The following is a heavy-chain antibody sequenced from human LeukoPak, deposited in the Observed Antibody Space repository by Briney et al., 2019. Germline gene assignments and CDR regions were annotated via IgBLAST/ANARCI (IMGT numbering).Heavy chain of an antibody. CDR3: ASYGGNSDFDY. CDR1: GYTFTTHH. J-gene: IGHJ4*02. V-gene: IGHV1-46*01. D-gene: IGHD4-23*01. Sequence: ASVKVSCKASGYTFTTHHIHWVRQAPGQGLEWMAIINPSGGSTRYAQKFQGRVTITADESTSTAYMELSSLRSEDTAVYYCASYGGNSDFDYWGQGTLVTVSS. CDR2: INPSGGST.